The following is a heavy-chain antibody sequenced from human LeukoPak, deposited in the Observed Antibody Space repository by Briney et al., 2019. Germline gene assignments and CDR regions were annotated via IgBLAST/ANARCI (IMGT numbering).Heavy chain of an antibody. J-gene: IGHJ4*02. V-gene: IGHV1-24*01. CDR3: ATAIAVAGTSGYYFDY. Sequence: ASVKVSCKVSGFTLTELSMHWVRQAPGKGLEWMGGFDPEDGETIYAQKFQGRVTMTEDTSTDTAYMELSSLRSEDTAVYYCATAIAVAGTSGYYFDYWGQGTLVTVSS. CDR1: GFTLTELS. D-gene: IGHD6-19*01. CDR2: FDPEDGET.